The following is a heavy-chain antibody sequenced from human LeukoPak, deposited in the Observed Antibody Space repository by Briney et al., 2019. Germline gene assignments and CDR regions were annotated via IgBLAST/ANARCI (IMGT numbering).Heavy chain of an antibody. CDR2: ISSINNYI. CDR1: GFDFSRYN. V-gene: IGHV3-21*04. D-gene: IGHD2-2*02. J-gene: IGHJ4*02. Sequence: PGGSLRLSCAASGFDFSRYNMNWVRQAPGKGLEWISSISSINNYIYYADSVKGRFTVSRDNANNSLYLQMNSLRAEDTALYYCAKEYCSSTSCYNSFDYWGQGTLVTVSS. CDR3: AKEYCSSTSCYNSFDY.